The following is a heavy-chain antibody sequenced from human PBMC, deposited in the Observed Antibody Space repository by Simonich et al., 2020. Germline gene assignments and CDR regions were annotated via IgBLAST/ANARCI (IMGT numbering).Heavy chain of an antibody. J-gene: IGHJ3*02. D-gene: IGHD3-9*01. CDR2: KKQDESEK. CDR1: GFTFSSFW. Sequence: EVQLVESGGGLVQPGGSLRLSCAASGFTFSSFWMSGVGQATGKGLEWGANKKQDESEKYYVDSVKGRFTISRDNAKNSLYLQMNSLRAEDTAVYYCACLGTGDAFDIWGQGTMVTVSS. CDR3: ACLGTGDAFDI. V-gene: IGHV3-7*01.